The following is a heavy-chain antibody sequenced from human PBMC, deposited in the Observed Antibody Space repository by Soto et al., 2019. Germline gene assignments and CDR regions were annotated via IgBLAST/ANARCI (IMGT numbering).Heavy chain of an antibody. D-gene: IGHD3-22*01. V-gene: IGHV4-59*08. J-gene: IGHJ4*02. Sequence: QVQLQESGPGLVKPSETLSLTCTVSGGSISSFDWNWIRQSPGKGLEWIGYISYSGSTNYNPSLKSRVPXXVXTSKNQFSLKLSSVTAADTAVYYCARQDTSGYAFDYWGQGTLVTVSS. CDR1: GGSISSFD. CDR3: ARQDTSGYAFDY. CDR2: ISYSGST.